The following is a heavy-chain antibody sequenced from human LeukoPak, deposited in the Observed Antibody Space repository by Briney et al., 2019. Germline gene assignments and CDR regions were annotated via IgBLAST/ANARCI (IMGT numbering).Heavy chain of an antibody. J-gene: IGHJ5*02. CDR1: GYSFTSYW. CDR3: ARGRGYSYGGYNWFDP. CDR2: IYPGDSDT. V-gene: IGHV5-51*01. Sequence: ESLKISCKGSGYSFTSYWIGWVRQMPGKGLEWMGIIYPGDSDTRYSPSFQGQVTISADKSISTAYLQWSSLKASDTAMYYCARGRGYSYGGYNWFDPWGQGTLVTVSS. D-gene: IGHD5-18*01.